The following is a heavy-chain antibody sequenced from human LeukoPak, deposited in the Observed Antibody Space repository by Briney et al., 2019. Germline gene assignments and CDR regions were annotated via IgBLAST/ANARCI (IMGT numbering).Heavy chain of an antibody. D-gene: IGHD3-9*01. CDR2: ISSSSSYI. CDR1: GFTFSSYS. J-gene: IGHJ4*02. V-gene: IGHV3-21*01. Sequence: KPGGSLRLSCAASGFTFSSYSMNWVRQAPGKGLEWVSSISSSSSYIYYADSVRGRFTISRDNAKNSLYLQMNSLRAEDTAVYYCARVLRPLSNYDILTGYYSEGYFDYWGQGTLVTVSS. CDR3: ARVLRPLSNYDILTGYYSEGYFDY.